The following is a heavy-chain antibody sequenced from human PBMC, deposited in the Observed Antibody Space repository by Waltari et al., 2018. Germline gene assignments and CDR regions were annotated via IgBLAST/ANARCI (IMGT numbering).Heavy chain of an antibody. Sequence: KESGPRLVKPSETLSLNCTVSVVSVSTPLLYWTWIRQSPGKGPEWIASVFLSGTTYYNPSLRGRVSMSVDSARGQFSLKLYPVTAADTAVYFCASHERVVPVFIESWGQGILVTVSS. D-gene: IGHD3-22*01. CDR1: VVSVSTPLLY. J-gene: IGHJ1*01. V-gene: IGHV4-39*01. CDR2: VFLSGTT. CDR3: ASHERVVPVFIES.